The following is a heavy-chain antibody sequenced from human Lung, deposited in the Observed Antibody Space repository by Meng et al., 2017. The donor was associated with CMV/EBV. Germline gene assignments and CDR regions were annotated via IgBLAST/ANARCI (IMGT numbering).Heavy chain of an antibody. V-gene: IGHV4-39*07. CDR2: IYYSGST. CDR3: ARDRDCSSTSCYDSVF. Sequence: GSLRLXCTVSGGSISSSSYYWGWIRQPPGKGLEWIGSIYYSGSTYYNPSLKSRVTISVDTSKNQFSLKLSSVTAADTAVYYCARDRDCSSTSCYDSVFWXQGALVTVSS. D-gene: IGHD2-2*01. CDR1: GGSISSSSYY. J-gene: IGHJ4*02.